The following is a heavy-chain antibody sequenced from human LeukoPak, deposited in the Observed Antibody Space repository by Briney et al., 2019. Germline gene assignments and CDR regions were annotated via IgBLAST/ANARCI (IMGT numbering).Heavy chain of an antibody. Sequence: ASVKVSCKTSGYMFNSFSMHWVRQAPGQGPEWMGIINPSGGGTTYAQRFQGRVTMTTDTSTRTMYMELSSLTSEDTAVYYCAREGLQQLALFWGQGTLVAASS. D-gene: IGHD3-16*01. J-gene: IGHJ4*02. V-gene: IGHV1-46*02. CDR3: AREGLQQLALF. CDR2: INPSGGGT. CDR1: GYMFNSFS.